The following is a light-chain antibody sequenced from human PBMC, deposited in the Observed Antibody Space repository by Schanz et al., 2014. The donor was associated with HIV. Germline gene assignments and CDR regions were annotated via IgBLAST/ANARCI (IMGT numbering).Light chain of an antibody. CDR3: SSYTSSSTYV. Sequence: QSALTQPPSASGSPGQSVTISCTGTSSDVGGYNYVSWYQHHPGKAPKLMIYDVSNRPSGVSNRFSGSKSGNTASLTISGLQAEDEADYYCSSYTSSSTYVFGTGTKLTV. CDR1: SSDVGGYNY. V-gene: IGLV2-14*03. J-gene: IGLJ1*01. CDR2: DVS.